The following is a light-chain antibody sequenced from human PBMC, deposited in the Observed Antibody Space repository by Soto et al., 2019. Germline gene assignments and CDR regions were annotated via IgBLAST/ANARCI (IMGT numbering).Light chain of an antibody. J-gene: IGKJ1*01. V-gene: IGKV3-15*01. Sequence: EIVMTQSPATLSVSPGERATLSGRASQSVRSNLAWYQQKPGQAPRLLIYGASTRATGIPARFSGSGSGTEFTLTISSLQSEDFAVYYCQHYNNWPPWTFGQGTKVEIK. CDR2: GAS. CDR3: QHYNNWPPWT. CDR1: QSVRSN.